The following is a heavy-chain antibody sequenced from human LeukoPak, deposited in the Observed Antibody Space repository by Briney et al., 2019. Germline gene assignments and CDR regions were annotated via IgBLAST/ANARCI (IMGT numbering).Heavy chain of an antibody. V-gene: IGHV3-11*01. CDR2: ISSSGSTI. CDR1: GFTFSDYY. CDR3: ARDRRRVEMANNYDGY. J-gene: IGHJ4*02. Sequence: GGSLRLSCAASGFTFSDYYMSWIRQAPGTGLEWVSYISSSGSTIYYADSVKGRFTISRDNAKNSLYLQMNSLRAEDTAVYYCARDRRRVEMANNYDGYWGQGTLVTVSS. D-gene: IGHD5-24*01.